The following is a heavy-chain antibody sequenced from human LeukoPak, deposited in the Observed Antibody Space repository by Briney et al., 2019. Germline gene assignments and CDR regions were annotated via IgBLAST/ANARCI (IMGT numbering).Heavy chain of an antibody. CDR2: ISIGSSTI. CDR1: GFTFSSFN. J-gene: IGHJ5*02. CDR3: ARGGTIFGVVTNP. V-gene: IGHV3-48*02. D-gene: IGHD3-3*01. Sequence: GGSLRLSCAASGFTFSSFNMNWVRQAPGKGLEWVSYISIGSSTISYADSVKGRFTISRDNAKNSLYLQMNSLRDEDTAIYYCARGGTIFGVVTNPWGQGTLVTVTS.